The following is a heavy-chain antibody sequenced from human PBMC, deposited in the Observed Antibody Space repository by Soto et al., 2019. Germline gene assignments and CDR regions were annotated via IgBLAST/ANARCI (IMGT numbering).Heavy chain of an antibody. CDR1: GYTFTSYG. CDR2: ISAYNGNT. Sequence: GASVKVSCKASGYTFTSYGISWVRQAPGQGLEWMGWISAYNGNTNYAQKLQGRVTMTTDTSTSTAYMELRSLRVEDTATYYCAKGGITLSWFDPWGQGTLVTVSS. CDR3: AKGGITLSWFDP. V-gene: IGHV1-18*01. J-gene: IGHJ5*02. D-gene: IGHD3-16*01.